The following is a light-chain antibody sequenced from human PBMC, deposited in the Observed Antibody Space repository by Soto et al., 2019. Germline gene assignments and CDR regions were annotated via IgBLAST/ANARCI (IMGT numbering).Light chain of an antibody. CDR1: QSISNY. Sequence: DIQMTQSPSSLSASVGDRVTITCRASQSISNYLNWYQQKPGKAPKLLMYAASSLQSGVPSRFGGSGSGTDFTLTISNLQPEDFATYYCQQSYSTPRTFGQGTKLEIK. V-gene: IGKV1-39*01. CDR2: AAS. CDR3: QQSYSTPRT. J-gene: IGKJ1*01.